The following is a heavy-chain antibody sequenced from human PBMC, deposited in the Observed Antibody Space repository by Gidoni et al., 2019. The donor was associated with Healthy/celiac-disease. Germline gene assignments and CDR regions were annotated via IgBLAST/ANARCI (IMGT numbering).Heavy chain of an antibody. Sequence: QVQLVESGGGVVQPGRSLRLSCAASGFTFSGYAMHWVRQAPGKGLEWVAVISYDGSNKYYADSVKGRFTISRDNSKNTLYLQMNSLRAEDTAVYYCARSFHLGSGWNHFDYWGQGTLVTVSS. CDR1: GFTFSGYA. D-gene: IGHD6-19*01. CDR3: ARSFHLGSGWNHFDY. J-gene: IGHJ4*02. CDR2: ISYDGSNK. V-gene: IGHV3-30-3*01.